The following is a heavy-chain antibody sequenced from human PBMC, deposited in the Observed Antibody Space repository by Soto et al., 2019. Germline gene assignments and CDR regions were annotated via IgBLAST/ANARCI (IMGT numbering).Heavy chain of an antibody. CDR3: ARDLAPGIAAAGHVSNWFDP. J-gene: IGHJ5*02. Sequence: SETLSLTCTVSGGSISSGGYYWSWIRQHPGKGLEWIGYIYYSGSTYYNPSLKSRVTISVDTSKNQFSLKLSSVTAADTAVYYCARDLAPGIAAAGHVSNWFDPWGQGTLVTVSS. CDR2: IYYSGST. D-gene: IGHD6-13*01. CDR1: GGSISSGGYY. V-gene: IGHV4-31*03.